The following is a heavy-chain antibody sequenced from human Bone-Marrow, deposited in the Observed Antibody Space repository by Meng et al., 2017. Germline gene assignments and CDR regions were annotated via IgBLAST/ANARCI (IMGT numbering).Heavy chain of an antibody. CDR3: ARFTPFDY. V-gene: IGHV3-74*01. CDR2: INTDGSST. Sequence: VEPGGALVRPGGSLRLSCTASGFTFSSYWMHWVRQAPGKGPVWVSRINTDGSSTDYADSVKGRFTISRGNAKNTLYLQMNSLRAEDTAMYYCARFTPFDYWGQGTLVTVSS. J-gene: IGHJ4*02. CDR1: GFTFSSYW.